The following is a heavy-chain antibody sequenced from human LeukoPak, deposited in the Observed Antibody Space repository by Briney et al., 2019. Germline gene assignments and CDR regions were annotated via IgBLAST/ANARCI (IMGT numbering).Heavy chain of an antibody. CDR3: ARGLDCRSTSCYLDN. CDR1: GFTFTKYW. J-gene: IGHJ4*02. Sequence: GGSLRLSCAASGFTFTKYWMTWVRQAPGKGLEWVANIKQDGSEKFYVDSVKGRFAISRDNAKNSLDLQINSLGAEDTAVYYCARGLDCRSTSCYLDNWGQGTLVTVSS. CDR2: IKQDGSEK. V-gene: IGHV3-7*01. D-gene: IGHD2-2*01.